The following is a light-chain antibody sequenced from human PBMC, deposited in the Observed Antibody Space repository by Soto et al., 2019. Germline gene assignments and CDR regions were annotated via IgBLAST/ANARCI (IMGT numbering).Light chain of an antibody. CDR2: EGS. J-gene: IGLJ1*01. V-gene: IGLV2-23*01. Sequence: QSALTQPASVSGSPGQSITISCTETSSDVGSYNLVSWYQQHPGKAPKLMIYEGSKRPSGVSNRFSGSKSGNTASLTISGLQAEDEADYYCCSYAGSRVFGTGTKLTVL. CDR3: CSYAGSRV. CDR1: SSDVGSYNL.